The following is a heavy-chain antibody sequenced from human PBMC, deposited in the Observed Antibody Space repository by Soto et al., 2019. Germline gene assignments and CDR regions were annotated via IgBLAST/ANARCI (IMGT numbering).Heavy chain of an antibody. CDR2: IYHSGST. V-gene: IGHV4-30-2*01. Sequence: PSETLSLTCAVSGGSISSGGYSWSWIRQPPGKGLEWIGYIYHSGSTYYNPSLKSRVTISVDRSKNQFSLKLSSVTAADTAVYYCARTYYYDSSGYLYYFDYWGQGTLVTVSS. CDR1: GGSISSGGYS. CDR3: ARTYYYDSSGYLYYFDY. D-gene: IGHD3-22*01. J-gene: IGHJ4*02.